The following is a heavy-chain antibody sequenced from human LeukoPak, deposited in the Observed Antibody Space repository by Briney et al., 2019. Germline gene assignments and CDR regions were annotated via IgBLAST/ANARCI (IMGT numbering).Heavy chain of an antibody. J-gene: IGHJ4*02. CDR1: GFTFSSYS. D-gene: IGHD3-3*01. V-gene: IGHV3-7*01. CDR2: IKQDGSEK. CDR3: ARERQNKDFWSGGDY. Sequence: GGSLRLSCAASGFTFSSYSMSWVRQAPGKGLEWVANIKQDGSEKYYVDSVKGRFTISRDNAKNSLYLQMNTLRPEDTAVYYCARERQNKDFWSGGDYWGQGTLVTVSS.